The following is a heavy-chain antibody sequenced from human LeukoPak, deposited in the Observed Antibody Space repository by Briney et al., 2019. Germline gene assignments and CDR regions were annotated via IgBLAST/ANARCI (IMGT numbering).Heavy chain of an antibody. J-gene: IGHJ4*02. V-gene: IGHV3-23*01. CDR1: GFTFSSYG. CDR2: ISGSGGST. CDR3: ATETYYYDSSGYPLLWSPYDY. D-gene: IGHD3-22*01. Sequence: GGSLGLSCAASGFTFSSYGMSWVRQAPGKGLEWVSAISGSGGSTYYADSVKGRFTISRDNAKNSLYLQMNSLRAEDTAVYYCATETYYYDSSGYPLLWSPYDYWGQGTLVTVSS.